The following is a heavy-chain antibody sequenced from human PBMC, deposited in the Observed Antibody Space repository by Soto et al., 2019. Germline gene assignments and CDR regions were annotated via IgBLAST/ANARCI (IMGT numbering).Heavy chain of an antibody. D-gene: IGHD3-10*01. CDR1: GGSISSYY. J-gene: IGHJ4*02. CDR2: IYYSGST. Sequence: SETLSLTCTVSGGSISSYYWSWIRQPPGKGLEWIGYIYYSGSTNYNPSLKSRVTISVDTSKNQFSLKLSSVTAADTAVYYCARESGVWFTYFDYWGQGTLVTVSS. V-gene: IGHV4-59*01. CDR3: ARESGVWFTYFDY.